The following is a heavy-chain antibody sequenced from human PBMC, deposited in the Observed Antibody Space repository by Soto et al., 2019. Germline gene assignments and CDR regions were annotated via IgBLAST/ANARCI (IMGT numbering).Heavy chain of an antibody. CDR1: GYTFTSYG. D-gene: IGHD3-9*01. CDR2: ISAYNGNT. CDR3: ARDHYDILTGYSPSHYFGMDV. J-gene: IGHJ6*02. V-gene: IGHV1-18*01. Sequence: ASVKVSCKASGYTFTSYGISWVRQAPGQGLEWMGWISAYNGNTNYAQKLQGRVTMTTDISTSTAYMELRSLRSDDTAVYYCARDHYDILTGYSPSHYFGMDVWGQGTTVTVSS.